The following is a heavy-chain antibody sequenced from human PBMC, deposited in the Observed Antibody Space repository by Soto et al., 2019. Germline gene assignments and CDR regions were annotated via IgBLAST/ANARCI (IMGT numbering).Heavy chain of an antibody. Sequence: GASVKVSCKASGYTFTSYAIHWVRQAPGQRLEWMGWINAGNGNTKYSQKFQGRVTITRDTSASTAYMELSSLRSEDTAVYYCGRGSGQIWSDPWGEAPLVTVSS. CDR1: GYTFTSYA. J-gene: IGHJ5*02. CDR3: GRGSGQIWSDP. V-gene: IGHV1-3*01. D-gene: IGHD3-10*01. CDR2: INAGNGNT.